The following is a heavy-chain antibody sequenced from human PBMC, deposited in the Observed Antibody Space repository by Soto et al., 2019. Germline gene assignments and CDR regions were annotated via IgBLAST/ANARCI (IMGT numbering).Heavy chain of an antibody. D-gene: IGHD4-17*01. CDR1: GGSMSLYY. Sequence: SETLSVTCTFSGGSMSLYYWTWIRQPPGKGLEWIGNIHYTGSTNYNPSLKSRVTILLGTSTSQFSLRLSSVTTADTALYYCARTTAVPNTLRSRYFFDYWGQGTLVTVSS. CDR3: ARTTAVPNTLRSRYFFDY. J-gene: IGHJ4*02. CDR2: IHYTGST. V-gene: IGHV4-59*01.